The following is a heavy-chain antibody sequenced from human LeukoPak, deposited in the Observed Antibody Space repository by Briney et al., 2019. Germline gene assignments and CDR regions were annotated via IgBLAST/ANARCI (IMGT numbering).Heavy chain of an antibody. CDR1: GFTFSTYW. Sequence: GGSPRLSCAASGFTFSTYWMMWVRQAPGKGLEWVANINEDGSEKYYADSVEGRFTISRDNAKNSLDLQMNSLRAEDTAVYYCARDHISSSLDYWGQGTLVTVSS. D-gene: IGHD6-6*01. J-gene: IGHJ4*02. CDR3: ARDHISSSLDY. CDR2: INEDGSEK. V-gene: IGHV3-7*01.